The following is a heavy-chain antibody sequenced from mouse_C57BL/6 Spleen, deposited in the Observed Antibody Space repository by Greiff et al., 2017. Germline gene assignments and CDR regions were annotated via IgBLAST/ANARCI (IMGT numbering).Heavy chain of an antibody. J-gene: IGHJ4*01. Sequence: QVQLKESGAELVRPGASVKLSCKASGYTFTDYYINWVKQRPGQGLEWIARIYPGSGNTYYNEKFKGKATLTAEKSSSTAYMQLSSLTSEDSAVYFCARASNAHWYAMDYWGQGTSVTVSS. CDR2: IYPGSGNT. V-gene: IGHV1-76*01. D-gene: IGHD2-5*01. CDR3: ARASNAHWYAMDY. CDR1: GYTFTDYY.